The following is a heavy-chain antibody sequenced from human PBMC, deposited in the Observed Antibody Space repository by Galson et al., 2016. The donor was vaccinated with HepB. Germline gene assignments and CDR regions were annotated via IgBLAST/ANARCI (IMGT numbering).Heavy chain of an antibody. CDR3: ARYAGYVYFDY. CDR2: INSDGSST. V-gene: IGHV3-74*01. D-gene: IGHD5-12*01. Sequence: SLRLSCAASGFTFSSYWMHWVRQAPGKGLVWVSRINSDGSSTSYADSVKGRFTISRDNAKNTLYLQMNSLRAEDTAVYYGARYAGYVYFDYWGQGTLVTVSS. J-gene: IGHJ4*02. CDR1: GFTFSSYW.